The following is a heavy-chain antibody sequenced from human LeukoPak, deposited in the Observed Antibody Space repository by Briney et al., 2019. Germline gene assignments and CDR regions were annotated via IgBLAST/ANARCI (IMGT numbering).Heavy chain of an antibody. D-gene: IGHD3-22*01. CDR3: ARGDSSGYYWARYYFDY. J-gene: IGHJ4*02. Sequence: SETLSLTCTVSDGSISSYYWSWIRQPPGKGLEWIGYIYNSGSTNYNPSLKSRVTISVDTSKNQFSLKLSSVTAADTAVYYCARGDSSGYYWARYYFDYWGQGTLVTVSS. V-gene: IGHV4-59*01. CDR1: DGSISSYY. CDR2: IYNSGST.